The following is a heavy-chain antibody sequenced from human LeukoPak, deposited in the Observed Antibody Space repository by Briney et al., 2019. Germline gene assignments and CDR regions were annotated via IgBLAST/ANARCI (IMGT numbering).Heavy chain of an antibody. CDR3: ARDGAPYYDFWSGYYSANPLFDP. V-gene: IGHV1-18*01. Sequence: ASVKVSCKASGYTFTSYGISWVRQAPGQGLEWMGWISAYNGNTNYAQKLQGRVTMTTDTSTSTAYMELRSLRSDDTAVYYCARDGAPYYDFWSGYYSANPLFDPWGQGTLVTVSS. CDR1: GYTFTSYG. CDR2: ISAYNGNT. D-gene: IGHD3-3*01. J-gene: IGHJ5*02.